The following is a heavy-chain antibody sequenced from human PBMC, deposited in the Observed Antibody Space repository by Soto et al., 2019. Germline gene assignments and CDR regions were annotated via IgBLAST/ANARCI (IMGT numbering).Heavy chain of an antibody. CDR3: ARAGSVGATRDAFDI. V-gene: IGHV4-39*07. D-gene: IGHD1-26*01. CDR1: GGSLSISTYY. J-gene: IGHJ3*02. Sequence: PSETLSLTCTVSGGSLSISTYYWGWIRQSPGKGLEWIGNIYYSGSTYYNPSLKSRVTISVDTSKNQFSLKLSSVTAADTAVYYCARAGSVGATRDAFDIWGQGTMVTVSS. CDR2: IYYSGST.